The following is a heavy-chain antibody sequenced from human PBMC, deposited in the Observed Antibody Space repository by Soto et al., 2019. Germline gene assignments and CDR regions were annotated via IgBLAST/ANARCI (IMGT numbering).Heavy chain of an antibody. Sequence: SETLSLTCTVSGGSISSYYWSWIRQPPGKGLEWIGYIYYSGSTNYNPSLKSRVTISVDTSKNQFSLKLSSVTAADTAVYYCATHYGDYGYFQHWGQGTLVTVSS. D-gene: IGHD4-17*01. J-gene: IGHJ1*01. CDR3: ATHYGDYGYFQH. CDR1: GGSISSYY. CDR2: IYYSGST. V-gene: IGHV4-59*08.